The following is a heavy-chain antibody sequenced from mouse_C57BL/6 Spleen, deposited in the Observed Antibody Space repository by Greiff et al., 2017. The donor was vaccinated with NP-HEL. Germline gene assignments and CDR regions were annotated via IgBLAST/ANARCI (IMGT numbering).Heavy chain of an antibody. J-gene: IGHJ2*01. D-gene: IGHD2-3*01. CDR2: IYPGSGNT. Sequence: QVQLKESGAELVRPGASVKLSCKASGYTFTDYYINWVKQRPGQGLEWIARIYPGSGNTYYNEKFKGKATLTAEKSSSTAYMQLSSLTSEDSAVYFCAREIYDGYYGYWGQGTTLTVSS. CDR1: GYTFTDYY. V-gene: IGHV1-76*01. CDR3: AREIYDGYYGY.